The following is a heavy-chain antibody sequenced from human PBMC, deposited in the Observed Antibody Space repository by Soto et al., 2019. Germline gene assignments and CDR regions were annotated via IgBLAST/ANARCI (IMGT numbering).Heavy chain of an antibody. D-gene: IGHD3-22*01. Sequence: QVQLVQSGAEVKKPGSSVKVSCKASGGTFNSYAISWVRQAPGQGLEWMGGIIPIFGTANYAQKFQGRVTITADESTSTAYMELSRLRSEDTAVYYCASADDYDSSGYYYSFDYWGQGTLVTVSS. CDR1: GGTFNSYA. CDR3: ASADDYDSSGYYYSFDY. J-gene: IGHJ4*02. CDR2: IIPIFGTA. V-gene: IGHV1-69*12.